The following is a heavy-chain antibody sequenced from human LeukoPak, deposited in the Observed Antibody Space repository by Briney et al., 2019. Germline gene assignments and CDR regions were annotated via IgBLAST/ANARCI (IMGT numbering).Heavy chain of an antibody. CDR1: GYTLTELS. J-gene: IGHJ4*02. CDR2: FDPEDGET. CDR3: ATAASPREWLRLFDY. V-gene: IGHV1-24*01. Sequence: ASVKVSCKVSGYTLTELSMHWVRQAPGKGLEWMGGFDPEDGETIYAQKFQGRVTMTEDTSTDTAYMELSSLRSEDTAVYYCATAASPREWLRLFDYWGQGTLVTVSS. D-gene: IGHD5-12*01.